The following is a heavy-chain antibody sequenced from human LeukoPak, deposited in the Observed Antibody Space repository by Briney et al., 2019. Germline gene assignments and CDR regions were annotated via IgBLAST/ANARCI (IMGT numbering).Heavy chain of an antibody. J-gene: IGHJ4*02. CDR3: ARAYSSSWYFGY. CDR2: IYRDGTT. D-gene: IGHD6-13*01. Sequence: PGGSLRLSCAASGFTVSSSYMSWVRQAPGKGLEWVSVIYRDGTTYYADSVKGRFIISRDNSKNTLYLQMNSLRAEDTAVYSCARAYSSSWYFGYWGRGTLVTVSS. CDR1: GFTVSSSY. V-gene: IGHV3-53*01.